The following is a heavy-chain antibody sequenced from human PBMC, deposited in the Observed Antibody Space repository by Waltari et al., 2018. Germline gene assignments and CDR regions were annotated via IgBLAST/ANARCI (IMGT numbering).Heavy chain of an antibody. CDR3: TSWRVVAGTGWFDS. Sequence: EVPLLESGGGLVQPGGSLRLSCAASGLSVSNYDKAWVRQAPGKGLEWVSGIRNSGGNTYYGDSVKGRFAISRDNSRNTLHLQMNGLRAEDTAIYYCTSWRVVAGTGWFDSWGQGTLVTVSS. CDR1: GLSVSNYD. CDR2: IRNSGGNT. J-gene: IGHJ5*01. D-gene: IGHD2-15*01. V-gene: IGHV3-23*01.